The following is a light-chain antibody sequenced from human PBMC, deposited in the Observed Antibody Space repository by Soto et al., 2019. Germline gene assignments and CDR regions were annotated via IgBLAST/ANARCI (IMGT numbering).Light chain of an antibody. J-gene: IGKJ1*01. V-gene: IGKV3-11*01. Sequence: EIVLTQSPATLSLSPGERATLSCRASQSIGLAIAWYQHEPGQAPRLLIFDASQRATGIPARFRGSGSGTDFTLSISSLEPEDFAVYYCQQRTDRPPWTFGQGTKVESK. CDR3: QQRTDRPPWT. CDR1: QSIGLA. CDR2: DAS.